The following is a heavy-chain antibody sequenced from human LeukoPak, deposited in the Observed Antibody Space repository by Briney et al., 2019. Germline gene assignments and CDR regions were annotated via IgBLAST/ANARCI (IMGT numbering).Heavy chain of an antibody. CDR1: GGSISSYY. CDR3: ARHVRYYDILTGLTSYYFDY. J-gene: IGHJ4*02. D-gene: IGHD3-9*01. V-gene: IGHV4-59*08. Sequence: SETLSLTCTVSGGSISSYYWSWIRQPPGKGLEWRGYIYYSGSTNYNPSLKSRVTISGDTSKNQFSLKLSSVTAADTAVYYCARHVRYYDILTGLTSYYFDYWGQGTLVTVSS. CDR2: IYYSGST.